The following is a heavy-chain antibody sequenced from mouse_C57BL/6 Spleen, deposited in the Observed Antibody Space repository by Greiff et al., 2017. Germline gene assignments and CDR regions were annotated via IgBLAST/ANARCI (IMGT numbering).Heavy chain of an antibody. Sequence: QVQLQQSGAELVRPGASVTLSCKASGYTFTDYEMHWVKQTPVHGLEWIGAIDPETGGTAYNQKFKGKAILTADKSSSTAYMELRSLSSEDSAVYYCTRDGPFAYWGQGTLVTVSA. D-gene: IGHD2-3*01. CDR3: TRDGPFAY. CDR2: IDPETGGT. J-gene: IGHJ3*01. V-gene: IGHV1-15*01. CDR1: GYTFTDYE.